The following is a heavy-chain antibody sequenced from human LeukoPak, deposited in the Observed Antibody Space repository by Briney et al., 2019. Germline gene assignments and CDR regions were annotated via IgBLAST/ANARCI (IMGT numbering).Heavy chain of an antibody. Sequence: SETLSLTCTVSGGSISSYYWSWIRQPPGKGLEWIGYIYYSGSTNYNPSLKSRVTISVDTSKNQFSLELNSVTAADTAVYYCARYYDSANWLDPWGQGTLVTVSS. V-gene: IGHV4-59*08. D-gene: IGHD3-22*01. CDR1: GGSISSYY. CDR2: IYYSGST. CDR3: ARYYDSANWLDP. J-gene: IGHJ5*02.